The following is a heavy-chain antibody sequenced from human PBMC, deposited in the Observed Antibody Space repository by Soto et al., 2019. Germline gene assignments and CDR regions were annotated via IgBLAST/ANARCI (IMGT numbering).Heavy chain of an antibody. CDR3: TTEIHGYRYFDY. J-gene: IGHJ4*02. CDR2: TKHKAASYTT. CDR1: GFTLSDHF. V-gene: IGHV3-72*01. Sequence: GGSLRLSCAASGFTLSDHFMEWVRQAPGKGLEWVGRTKHKAASYTTDYAASVNGRFTISRDDSKNSLYLQMNSLKTEDTAMYYCTTEIHGYRYFDYWGQGTLVTVSS. D-gene: IGHD5-18*01.